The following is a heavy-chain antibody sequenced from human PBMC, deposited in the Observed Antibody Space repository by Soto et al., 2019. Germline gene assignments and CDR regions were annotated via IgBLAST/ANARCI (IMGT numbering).Heavy chain of an antibody. V-gene: IGHV3-7*01. CDR1: VFPFSSCW. J-gene: IGHJ4*01. Sequence: GGSLRLSCLAWVFPFSSCWMRWVRHAPGKGLEWVANIKDYGSENHYLDSVNGRFTISRENAKNSLYLQMNSLRAADAAVYYGARTTYSDYWGQGSLVTVSS. CDR2: IKDYGSEN. CDR3: ARTTYSDY.